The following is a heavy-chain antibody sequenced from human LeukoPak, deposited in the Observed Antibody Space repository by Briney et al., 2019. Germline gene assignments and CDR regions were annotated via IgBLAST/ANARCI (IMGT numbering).Heavy chain of an antibody. CDR3: ARYVDYGDYLDY. D-gene: IGHD4-17*01. J-gene: IGHJ4*02. CDR1: GGSISSGSYY. Sequence: PSQTLSLTCSVSGGSISSGSYYWSCIRQPAGKGLEWIGRIYTSGSTNYNPSLKSRVTISVDTSKNQFSLKLSSVTAADTAVYYCARYVDYGDYLDYWGQGTLVTVSS. CDR2: IYTSGST. V-gene: IGHV4-61*02.